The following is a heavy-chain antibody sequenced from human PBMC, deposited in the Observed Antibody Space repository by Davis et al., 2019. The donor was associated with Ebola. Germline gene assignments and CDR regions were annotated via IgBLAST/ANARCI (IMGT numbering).Heavy chain of an antibody. CDR2: IYYSGST. Sequence: SETLSLTCTVSGGSISSYYWSWIRQPPGKGLEWIGYIYYSGSTYYNPSLKSRVTISVDTSKNQFSLKLSSVTAADTAVYYCASLPYYYGMDVWGQGTTVTVSS. J-gene: IGHJ6*02. V-gene: IGHV4-59*04. D-gene: IGHD3-16*01. CDR3: ASLPYYYGMDV. CDR1: GGSISSYY.